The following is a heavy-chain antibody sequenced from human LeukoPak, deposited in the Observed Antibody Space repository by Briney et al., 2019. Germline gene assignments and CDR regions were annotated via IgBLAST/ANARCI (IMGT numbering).Heavy chain of an antibody. V-gene: IGHV1-69*13. CDR2: IIPIFGTA. D-gene: IGHD4-23*01. J-gene: IGHJ4*02. Sequence: SVKVSCKASGGTFSSYAISWVRQAPGQGLEWMGGIIPIFGTANYAQKFQGRVTITADESTSTAYMELSSLRSEDAAVYYCARDHVVLDYGGTNLDFDYWGQGTLVTVSS. CDR3: ARDHVVLDYGGTNLDFDY. CDR1: GGTFSSYA.